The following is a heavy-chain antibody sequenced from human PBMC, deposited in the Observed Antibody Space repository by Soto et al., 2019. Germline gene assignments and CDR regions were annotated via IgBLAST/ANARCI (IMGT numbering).Heavy chain of an antibody. V-gene: IGHV1-2*04. D-gene: IGHD3-3*01. CDR3: ARVREGLRFLEWPLFDY. CDR1: GYTFTGYY. CDR2: INPNSGGT. Sequence: QVQLVQSGAEVKKPGASVKVSCKASGYTFTGYYMHWVRQAPGQGLEWMGWINPNSGGTNYAQKFQGWGTMTRDTSISTAYMELSRLRSDDTAVYYCARVREGLRFLEWPLFDYWGQGTLVTVSS. J-gene: IGHJ4*02.